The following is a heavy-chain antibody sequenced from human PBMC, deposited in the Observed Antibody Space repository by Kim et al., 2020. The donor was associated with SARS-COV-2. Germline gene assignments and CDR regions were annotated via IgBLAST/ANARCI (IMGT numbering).Heavy chain of an antibody. V-gene: IGHV4-59*01. CDR2: IYYSGST. D-gene: IGHD5-12*01. CDR3: ARAGGYSGYDYLDAFDI. J-gene: IGHJ3*02. CDR1: GGSISSYY. Sequence: SETLSLTCTVSGGSISSYYWSWIRQPPGKGLEWIGYIYYSGSTNYNPSLKSRVTISVDTSKNQFSLKLSSVTAADTAVYYCARAGGYSGYDYLDAFDIWGQGTMVTVSS.